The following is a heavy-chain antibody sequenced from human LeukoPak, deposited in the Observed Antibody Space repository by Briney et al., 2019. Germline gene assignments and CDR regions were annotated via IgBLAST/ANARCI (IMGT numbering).Heavy chain of an antibody. CDR3: ARGGGSYLDY. CDR2: IYDSGST. V-gene: IGHV4-59*01. J-gene: IGHJ4*02. D-gene: IGHD1-26*01. Sequence: SETLSLTCTVSGGSISGYYWSWIRQPPGKGLEWIGYIYDSGSTNYNPSLKRRVTISVDTSKNQFSLKLSSVIAADTAVYYCARGGGSYLDYWGQGTLVTVSS. CDR1: GGSISGYY.